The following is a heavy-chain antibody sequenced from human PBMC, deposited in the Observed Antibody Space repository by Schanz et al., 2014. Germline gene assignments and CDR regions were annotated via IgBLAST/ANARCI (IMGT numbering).Heavy chain of an antibody. V-gene: IGHV3-23*01. D-gene: IGHD3-9*01. Sequence: VQLLESGGALVRPGGSLRLSCAASGFTFTGYVMTWVRQAPGKGLEWVSGLSASGGHTYYADSVKGRFTISRDNSKNTVYLEMNNVRAEDTAVYYCAKHVRSLTGNDYWGQGTLVTVSS. CDR1: GFTFTGYV. CDR3: AKHVRSLTGNDY. J-gene: IGHJ4*02. CDR2: LSASGGHT.